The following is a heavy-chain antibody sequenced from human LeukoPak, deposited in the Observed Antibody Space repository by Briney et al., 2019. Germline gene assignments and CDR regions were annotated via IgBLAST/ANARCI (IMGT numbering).Heavy chain of an antibody. CDR2: IYTSGRP. D-gene: IGHD4-17*01. CDR3: ARDYRMTTVPTGAFDF. V-gene: IGHV3-66*03. CDR1: GFTVSNNY. J-gene: IGHJ3*01. Sequence: PGGSLRLSCAASGFTVSNNYMSWLRQAPGKGRECVSVIYTSGRPYYADSVKGRFTISRDNSKNTLYLQMDSLRAEDMGVYYCARDYRMTTVPTGAFDFWGQGTMVTVSS.